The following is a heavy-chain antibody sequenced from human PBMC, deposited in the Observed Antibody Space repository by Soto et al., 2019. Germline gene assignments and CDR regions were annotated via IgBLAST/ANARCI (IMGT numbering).Heavy chain of an antibody. CDR2: ISGSGGST. V-gene: IGHV3-23*01. CDR3: AKDDGYDFWSGYYFDY. D-gene: IGHD3-3*01. CDR1: GFTSSSYA. J-gene: IGHJ4*02. Sequence: GGSLRLSCAASGFTSSSYAMSWVRQAPGKGLEWVSAISGSGGSTYYADSVKGRFTISRDNSKNTLYLQMNSLRAEDTAVYYCAKDDGYDFWSGYYFDYWGQGTLVTVSS.